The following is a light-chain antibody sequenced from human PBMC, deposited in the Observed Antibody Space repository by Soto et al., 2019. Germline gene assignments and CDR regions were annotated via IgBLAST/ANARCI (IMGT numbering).Light chain of an antibody. Sequence: EIVMTQSPATLSVSPGERATLSCRASQTIYNNLAWYQQKPGRAPRLVIYLASTRAAGIPARFSGSGSGTELTLTISSLQSEDFAVYYCQHYNAWPLTFGGGTKVEIK. V-gene: IGKV3-15*01. CDR3: QHYNAWPLT. J-gene: IGKJ4*01. CDR1: QTIYNN. CDR2: LAS.